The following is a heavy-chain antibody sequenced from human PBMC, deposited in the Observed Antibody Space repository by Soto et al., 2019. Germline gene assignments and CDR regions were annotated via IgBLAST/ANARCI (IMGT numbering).Heavy chain of an antibody. CDR1: GFTFSSYG. Sequence: QVQLVESGGGVVQPGKSLRLSCAASGFTFSSYGMHWVRQAPGKGLEWVAVIWYDGRNRNYADSGKGRFTISRDNSKNTLYLQMNSLRGEDTAVYYCARVREWDIAREYLGYWGQGTLVTVSS. J-gene: IGHJ4*02. D-gene: IGHD5-12*01. CDR3: ARVREWDIAREYLGY. CDR2: IWYDGRNR. V-gene: IGHV3-33*01.